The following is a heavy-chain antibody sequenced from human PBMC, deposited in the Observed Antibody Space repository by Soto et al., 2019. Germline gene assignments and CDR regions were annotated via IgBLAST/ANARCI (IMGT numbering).Heavy chain of an antibody. V-gene: IGHV3-23*01. CDR3: AKVLGLDQSGSGSYYNLPEHPYYYYGMDV. J-gene: IGHJ6*02. CDR1: GFTFSSYA. CDR2: ISGSGGST. D-gene: IGHD3-10*01. Sequence: GGSLRLSCAASGFTFSSYAMSWVRQAPGKGLEWVSAISGSGGSTYYADSVKGRFTISRDNSKNTLYLQMNSVRAEETAVYYCAKVLGLDQSGSGSYYNLPEHPYYYYGMDVWGQGTTVTVSS.